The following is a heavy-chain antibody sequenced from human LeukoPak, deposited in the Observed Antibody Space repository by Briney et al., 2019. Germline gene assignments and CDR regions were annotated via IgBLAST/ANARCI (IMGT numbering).Heavy chain of an antibody. CDR1: GGSISSTNW. Sequence: SETLSLTCGVSGGSISSTNWWSWVRQSPGQGLEWVGEISLTGQTNYNPSLGGRVTMLLDESSNHLSLHLTSVTAADTATYYCSRESGAFCPFGYWGQGTLVIVPS. CDR2: ISLTGQT. V-gene: IGHV4-4*02. J-gene: IGHJ4*02. D-gene: IGHD1-26*01. CDR3: SRESGAFCPFGY.